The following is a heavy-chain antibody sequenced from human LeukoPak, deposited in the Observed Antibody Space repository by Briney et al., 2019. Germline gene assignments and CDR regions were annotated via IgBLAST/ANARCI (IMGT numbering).Heavy chain of an antibody. CDR3: AREGASIDWFDP. J-gene: IGHJ5*02. Sequence: VASVKVSCKASGYTFTGYYMHWVRQAPGQGLEWMGWMNPNSGNTGYAQKFQGRVAMTRNTSISTAYMELSSLTSEDTAVYYCAREGASIDWFDPWGQGTLVTVSS. V-gene: IGHV1-8*02. CDR1: GYTFTGYY. CDR2: MNPNSGNT. D-gene: IGHD3-16*01.